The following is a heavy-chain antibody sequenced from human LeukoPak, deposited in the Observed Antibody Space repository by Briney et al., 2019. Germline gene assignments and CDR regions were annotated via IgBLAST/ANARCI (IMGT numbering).Heavy chain of an antibody. Sequence: PGGSLRLSCVASGLTFSTYTMNWVRQAPGKGLEWVSSVSSSSSYIYYAGSVKGRFTISRDNAKNSLYLQMNSLRAEDTAVYYCAGSGPSYYDILTGYLDYYYYYMDVWGKGTTVTVSS. J-gene: IGHJ6*03. CDR3: AGSGPSYYDILTGYLDYYYYYMDV. D-gene: IGHD3-9*01. CDR1: GLTFSTYT. CDR2: VSSSSSYI. V-gene: IGHV3-21*01.